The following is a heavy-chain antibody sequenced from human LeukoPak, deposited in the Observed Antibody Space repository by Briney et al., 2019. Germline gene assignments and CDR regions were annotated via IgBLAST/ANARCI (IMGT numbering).Heavy chain of an antibody. CDR2: IYPDGINK. CDR1: GFTFTTYG. Sequence: GGSLRLSCAASGFTFTTYGMHWVRQAPGKGLEWVACIYPDGINKDYADSVKGRFIISRDNSKNTLYLQMNSLRAEDTAVYYCAKGWSGNYNWSDPWGQGTLVTVSS. V-gene: IGHV3-30*02. CDR3: AKGWSGNYNWSDP. D-gene: IGHD3-3*01. J-gene: IGHJ5*02.